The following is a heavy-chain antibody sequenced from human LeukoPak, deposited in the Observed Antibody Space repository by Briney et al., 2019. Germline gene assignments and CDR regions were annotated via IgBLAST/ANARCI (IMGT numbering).Heavy chain of an antibody. CDR2: ISWNSGSI. V-gene: IGHV3-9*01. CDR1: GFTFDDYA. Sequence: GGSLRLSYAASGFTFDDYAMHWVRQAPGKGLEWVSGISWNSGSIGYADSVKGRFTISRDNAKNSLYLQMNSLRAEDTAVYYCAKDVPTAYFDYWGQGTLVTVSS. J-gene: IGHJ4*02. D-gene: IGHD2-2*01. CDR3: AKDVPTAYFDY.